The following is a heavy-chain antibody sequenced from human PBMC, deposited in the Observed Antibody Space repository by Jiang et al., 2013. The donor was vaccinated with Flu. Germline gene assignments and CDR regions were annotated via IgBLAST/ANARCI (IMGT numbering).Heavy chain of an antibody. J-gene: IGHJ6*02. D-gene: IGHD2-2*02. Sequence: QLLESGGGVVQPGRSLRLSCAASGFTFSSYHMHWVRQAPGKGLEWVAIIWYDGSKEFYADSVKGRFTISRDNSRNTLYLQMDSPGAEDTAVYYCARPVVPAAINYMAVWGRGTTVTVSS. V-gene: IGHV3-33*01. CDR3: ARPVVPAAINYMAV. CDR2: IWYDGSKE. CDR1: GFTFSSYH.